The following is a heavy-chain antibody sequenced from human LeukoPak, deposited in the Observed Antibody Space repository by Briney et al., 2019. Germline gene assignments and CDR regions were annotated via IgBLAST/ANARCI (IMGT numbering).Heavy chain of an antibody. J-gene: IGHJ4*02. CDR3: AITSIAAAARQGF. Sequence: PPGSLRLSCAASAFTFSTYAMSCVRQAPENGLEWVSAISGTGASTYYTDSVKGRFTISRDNSKNTLYLQMNSLRAEDTALYYCAITSIAAAARQGFWGQGTLVTVSS. V-gene: IGHV3-23*01. CDR2: ISGTGAST. CDR1: AFTFSTYA. D-gene: IGHD6-13*01.